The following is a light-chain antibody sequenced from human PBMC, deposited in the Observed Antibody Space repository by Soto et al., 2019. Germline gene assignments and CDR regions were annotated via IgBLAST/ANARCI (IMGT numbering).Light chain of an antibody. CDR2: NVS. CDR1: SSDVGGFNY. J-gene: IGLJ2*01. CDR3: SSYTSSSTLV. Sequence: QSALTQPASVSGSPGQSITISSTGTSSDVGGFNYVFWYQQHPGKAPKLMIYNVSNRPSGVSNRFSGSKSGNTASLTISGLQAEDEADYYCSSYTSSSTLVFGGGTQLTVL. V-gene: IGLV2-14*01.